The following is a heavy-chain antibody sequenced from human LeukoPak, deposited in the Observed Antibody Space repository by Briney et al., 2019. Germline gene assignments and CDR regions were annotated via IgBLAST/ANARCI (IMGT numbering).Heavy chain of an antibody. V-gene: IGHV3-21*01. J-gene: IGHJ1*01. D-gene: IGHD6-19*01. CDR1: GFTFSSYS. CDR3: ARGPGKAVAPLQH. CDR2: ISSSGSGNI. Sequence: PGGSLRLSCAASGFTFSSYSMIWVRQAPGKGLEWVSCISSSGSGNIYYSDSVKGRFTLSRDSAKNSLYLQMNSLRVEDTAFYYCARGPGKAVAPLQHWGRGTLVSVSS.